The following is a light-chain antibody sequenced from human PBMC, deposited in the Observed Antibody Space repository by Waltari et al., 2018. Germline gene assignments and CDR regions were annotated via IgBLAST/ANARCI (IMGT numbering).Light chain of an antibody. CDR3: QQYNEYPWT. Sequence: DIQMTQSPSTLSASLGDTVTITCRSSANALRYLPWYQQIPGKAPKLLIYRAANLEIGVSSRFSGRGSGTDFTLTINNLQPDDFATYYCQQYNEYPWTFGQGTKVEIK. V-gene: IGKV1-5*03. CDR1: ANALRY. CDR2: RAA. J-gene: IGKJ1*01.